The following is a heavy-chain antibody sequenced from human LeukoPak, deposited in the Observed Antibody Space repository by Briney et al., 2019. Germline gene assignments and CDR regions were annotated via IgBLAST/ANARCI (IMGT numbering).Heavy chain of an antibody. J-gene: IGHJ4*02. CDR1: GFTFSSYA. CDR2: ISGSGGNI. Sequence: GGSLRLSCAASGFTFSSYAMSWVRQAPGKGLEWVSAISGSGGNIYYADSVAGRFTISRDNNKGSLYLQMNSLRTEDTALYYCAKVLGSSSWYSLGYWGQGTLVTVSS. V-gene: IGHV3-23*01. CDR3: AKVLGSSSWYSLGY. D-gene: IGHD6-13*01.